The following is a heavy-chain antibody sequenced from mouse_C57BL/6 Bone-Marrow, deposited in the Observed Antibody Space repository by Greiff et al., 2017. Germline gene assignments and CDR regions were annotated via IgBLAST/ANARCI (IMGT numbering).Heavy chain of an antibody. CDR2: ISSGGDYI. V-gene: IGHV5-9-1*02. CDR1: GFTFSSYA. CDR3: TRDRVTVTTGDAMDY. D-gene: IGHD1-1*01. Sequence: EVKLMESGEGLVKPGGSLKLSCAASGFTFSSYAMSWVRQTPEKRLEWVAYISSGGDYIYYADTVKGRFTISRDNARNTLYLQMSSLKSEDTAMYYCTRDRVTVTTGDAMDYWGQGTSVTVSS. J-gene: IGHJ4*01.